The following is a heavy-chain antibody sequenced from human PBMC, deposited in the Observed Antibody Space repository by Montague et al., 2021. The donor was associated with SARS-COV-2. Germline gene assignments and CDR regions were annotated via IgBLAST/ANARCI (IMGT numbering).Heavy chain of an antibody. D-gene: IGHD1-26*01. J-gene: IGHJ4*02. CDR3: VRDPAPSGSGTFYDY. CDR2: VYYSRSS. V-gene: IGHV4-59*02. CDR1: GDSVSHDF. Sequence: SETLSLTCTVSGDSVSHDFCTWIRQPPGKGLEWIGYVYYSRSSSXNPSLMSRVSIAVDTSKNQFSLRLSTVTAADTAIYYCVRDPAPSGSGTFYDYWGQGTLVAVSS.